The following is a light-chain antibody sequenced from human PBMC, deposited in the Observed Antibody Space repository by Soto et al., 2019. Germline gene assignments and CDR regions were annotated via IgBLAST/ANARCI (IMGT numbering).Light chain of an antibody. V-gene: IGKV1-17*01. CDR3: LQHNSFPRT. CDR1: QGIRKD. Sequence: DIQMTQSPSYLSASVGDRVTITCRASQGIRKDLDWYQQKPGKAPKRLIYAASSLQSGVPSRFSGSGSGTEFTLTISSLQPEDFATYYCLQHNSFPRTFGQGTKVEIK. CDR2: AAS. J-gene: IGKJ1*01.